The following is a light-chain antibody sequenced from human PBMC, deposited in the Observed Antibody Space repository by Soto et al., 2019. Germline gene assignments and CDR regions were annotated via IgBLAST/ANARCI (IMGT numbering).Light chain of an antibody. CDR3: QQFNNYPHEIT. J-gene: IGKJ5*01. V-gene: IGKV1-5*03. CDR1: QSINSW. CDR2: KAS. Sequence: DIQMTQSPSTLSASVGDRVTITCRASQSINSWLAWYQQKPGKAPKLLIYKASSLESGVPSRFSGSGSGTEFTLTISSLQPDDFATYYCQQFNNYPHEITFGQGTRLEIK.